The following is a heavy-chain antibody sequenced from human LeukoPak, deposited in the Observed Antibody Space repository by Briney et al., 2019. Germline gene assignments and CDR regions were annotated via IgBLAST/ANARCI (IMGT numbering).Heavy chain of an antibody. CDR1: GFTFDDYG. Sequence: PGGSLRLSXAASGFTFDDYGMSWVRQAPGKGLEWVSGINWNGGSTGYADSVKGRFTISRDNANNFLYLQMNSLRAEDTAVYYCATETNGRHYDYWGQGTLLTVSS. V-gene: IGHV3-20*04. CDR3: ATETNGRHYDY. J-gene: IGHJ4*02. CDR2: INWNGGST. D-gene: IGHD1-14*01.